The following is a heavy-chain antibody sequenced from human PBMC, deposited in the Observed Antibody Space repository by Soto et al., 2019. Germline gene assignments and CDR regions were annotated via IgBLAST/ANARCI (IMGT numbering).Heavy chain of an antibody. Sequence: EVQLLESGGGVVRPGGSLRLSCAASGFSIEEFGMSWVRQGPGKGLQWVAGINWHGGSTDYADSVKGRFTITRDNAENSRYRHICNLRAEDTDIYHCTRVTGGGDRDYYYYMDVWGNGTTVTVSS. CDR1: GFSIEEFG. CDR2: INWHGGST. D-gene: IGHD2-21*02. CDR3: TRVTGGGDRDYYYYMDV. J-gene: IGHJ6*03. V-gene: IGHV3-20*01.